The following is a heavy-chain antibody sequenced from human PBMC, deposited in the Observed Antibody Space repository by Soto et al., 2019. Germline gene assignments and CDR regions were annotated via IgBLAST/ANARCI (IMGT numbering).Heavy chain of an antibody. CDR1: GGTFSSYA. CDR3: ARDSVSVDSSARDFAFDY. Sequence: SVKVSCKASGGTFSSYAISWVRQAPGQGLEWMGGIIPIFGTANYAQKFQGRVTITADKSTSTAYMELSSLRSEDTAVYYCARDSVSVDSSARDFAFDYWGQGTLVTV. V-gene: IGHV1-69*06. CDR2: IIPIFGTA. J-gene: IGHJ4*02. D-gene: IGHD2-21*02.